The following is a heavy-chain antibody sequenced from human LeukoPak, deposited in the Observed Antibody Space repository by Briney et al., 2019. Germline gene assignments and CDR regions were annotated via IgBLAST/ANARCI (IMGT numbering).Heavy chain of an antibody. CDR1: GGSISSSNW. V-gene: IGHV4-4*02. CDR2: IYHSGST. D-gene: IGHD6-13*01. J-gene: IGHJ4*02. CDR3: ARQNRSSRRIDY. Sequence: SGTLSLTCAVSGGSISSSNWWSWVRQPPGKGLEWIGEIYHSGSTYYNPSLKSRVTISVDTSKNQLSLKLSSVTAADTAVYYCARQNRSSRRIDYWGQGTLVTVSS.